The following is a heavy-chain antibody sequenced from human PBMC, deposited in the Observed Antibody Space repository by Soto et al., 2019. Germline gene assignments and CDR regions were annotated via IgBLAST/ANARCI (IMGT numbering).Heavy chain of an antibody. CDR3: AVDGVGTATVYYFDY. CDR1: GYTFTSSA. Sequence: QVQLVQSGAEVKKPGASVKVSCKASGYTFTSSAMHWVRQAPGQRLEWMGWINAGNGNTKYSQKFQGRVTFTRDTSADPAYMELCSLRSSDKAVYYSAVDGVGTATVYYFDYCGQGTLVTVSS. J-gene: IGHJ4*02. CDR2: INAGNGNT. D-gene: IGHD5-18*01. V-gene: IGHV1-3*01.